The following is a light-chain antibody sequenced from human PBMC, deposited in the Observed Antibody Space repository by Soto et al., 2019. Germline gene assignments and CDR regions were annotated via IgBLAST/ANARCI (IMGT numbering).Light chain of an antibody. Sequence: EIVMTQSPATLSVSPGERATLSCRASRSVSSNLAWYQQKPGQAPRLLIYGASIRATGIPARFSGSGSGTEFTLTISSLQSEDFAVYYCQQYNNWPRTFGQGTKVDIK. J-gene: IGKJ1*01. CDR2: GAS. CDR3: QQYNNWPRT. CDR1: RSVSSN. V-gene: IGKV3D-15*01.